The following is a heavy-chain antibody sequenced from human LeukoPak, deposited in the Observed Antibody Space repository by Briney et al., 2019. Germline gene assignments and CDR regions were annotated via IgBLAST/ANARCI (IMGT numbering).Heavy chain of an antibody. J-gene: IGHJ4*02. CDR3: AKLAYPYNFDC. V-gene: IGHV3-23*01. CDR1: GFSFSSYA. CDR2: LSASGGTT. D-gene: IGHD1-1*01. Sequence: GGSLRLSCAASGFSFSSYAMTWVRQAPGKGLEWVSVLSASGGTTYYADSVKGRFTISRDNSKNTLYLQMNSLRAEDTAVYYCAKLAYPYNFDCWGQGTLVTVSS.